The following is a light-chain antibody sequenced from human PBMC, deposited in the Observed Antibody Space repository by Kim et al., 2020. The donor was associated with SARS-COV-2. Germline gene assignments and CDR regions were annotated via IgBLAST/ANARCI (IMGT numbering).Light chain of an antibody. CDR3: CSYAGSPYV. Sequence: QSALTQPRSVSGSPGQSVTISCIGTSSDVGAYNRVSWYQQHPGKAPKLVIHGVSKRPSGVPDRFSGSKSGNTASLTISGLQAEDEADYYCCSYAGSPYVFGTGTKVTVL. CDR1: SSDVGAYNR. J-gene: IGLJ1*01. V-gene: IGLV2-11*01. CDR2: GVS.